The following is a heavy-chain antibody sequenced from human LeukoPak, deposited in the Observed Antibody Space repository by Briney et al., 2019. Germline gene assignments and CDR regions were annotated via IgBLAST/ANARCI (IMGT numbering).Heavy chain of an antibody. CDR1: GFTVSSNY. CDR2: ISSSSSYI. D-gene: IGHD3-10*01. Sequence: PGGSLRLSCAASGFTVSSNYMSWVRQAPGKGLEWVSSISSSSSYIYYADSVKGRFTISRDNAKNSLYLQMNSLRAEDTAVYYCARDWGRDDYYGSGSYTTGDYWGQGTLVTVSS. CDR3: ARDWGRDDYYGSGSYTTGDY. V-gene: IGHV3-21*01. J-gene: IGHJ4*02.